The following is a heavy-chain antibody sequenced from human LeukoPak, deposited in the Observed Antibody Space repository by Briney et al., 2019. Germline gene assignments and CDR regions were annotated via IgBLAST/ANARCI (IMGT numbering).Heavy chain of an antibody. CDR1: GGTFSSYA. CDR2: IIPIFGTA. D-gene: IGHD6-19*01. Sequence: ESSVKVSYKASGGTFSSYAISWVRQAPGQGLEWMGGIIPIFGTANYAQKFQGRVTITADESTSTAYMELSSLRSEDTAVYYCAREMAVAGTDSGWFDPWGQGTLVIVSS. V-gene: IGHV1-69*01. CDR3: AREMAVAGTDSGWFDP. J-gene: IGHJ5*02.